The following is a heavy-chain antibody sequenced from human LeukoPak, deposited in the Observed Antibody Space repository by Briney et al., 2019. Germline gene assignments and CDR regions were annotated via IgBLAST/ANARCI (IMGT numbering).Heavy chain of an antibody. V-gene: IGHV3-48*01. CDR2: ISSSSSTI. CDR1: GFTFSSYS. J-gene: IGHJ4*02. Sequence: PGGSLRLSCAASGFTFSSYSMNWVRQAPGKGLEWVSYISSSSSTIYYADSVKSRFTISRDNAKNSLYLQMNSLRAEDTAVYYCAGGSAYLTGYYYFDYWGQGTLVTVSS. D-gene: IGHD3-9*01. CDR3: AGGSAYLTGYYYFDY.